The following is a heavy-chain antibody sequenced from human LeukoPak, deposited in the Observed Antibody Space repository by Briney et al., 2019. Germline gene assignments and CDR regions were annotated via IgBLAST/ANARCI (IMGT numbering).Heavy chain of an antibody. D-gene: IGHD3-22*01. CDR2: ISYDGTNK. J-gene: IGHJ4*02. Sequence: GGSLRLSCAASGFAFSLYGMHWVRQAPGNGLEWVAGISYDGTNKNYGDSVKGRFTISRDNFMDTMYLQMNSLRAEDTAVYYCAKTSSDYYYDSLGRYYFDYWGQGTLVTVSS. V-gene: IGHV3-30*18. CDR3: AKTSSDYYYDSLGRYYFDY. CDR1: GFAFSLYG.